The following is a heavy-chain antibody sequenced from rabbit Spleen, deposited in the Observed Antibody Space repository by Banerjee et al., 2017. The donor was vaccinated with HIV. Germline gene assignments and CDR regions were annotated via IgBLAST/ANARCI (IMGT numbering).Heavy chain of an antibody. CDR1: GFDFSINYV. V-gene: IGHV1S45*01. CDR2: IYPTNGVS. J-gene: IGHJ4*01. Sequence: QEQLKETGGGLVQPGGSLTLSCKTSGFDFSINYVMRWVRQAPGKGLEWIASIYPTNGVSYYANWAKGRFTISKTSSTTVTLKMTSLTAADTATYFCARAAYKNNVHGRGYNLWGQGTLVTVS. CDR3: ARAAYKNNVHGRGYNL. D-gene: IGHD5-1*01.